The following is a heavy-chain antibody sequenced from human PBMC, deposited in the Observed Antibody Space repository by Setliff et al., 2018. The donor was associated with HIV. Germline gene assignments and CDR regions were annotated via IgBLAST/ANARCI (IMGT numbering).Heavy chain of an antibody. V-gene: IGHV1-18*01. D-gene: IGHD3-22*01. CDR1: GYTFTSYG. J-gene: IGHJ4*02. Sequence: ASVKVSCKASGYTFTSYGFSWVRQAPGQGLEWMGWISTYNGNTNFARKFQDRVTMTTDTSTSTAYMELRSLRSDDTAVYYCARGPYYDSSGYYSWPFDYWGQGTLVTVPS. CDR2: ISTYNGNT. CDR3: ARGPYYDSSGYYSWPFDY.